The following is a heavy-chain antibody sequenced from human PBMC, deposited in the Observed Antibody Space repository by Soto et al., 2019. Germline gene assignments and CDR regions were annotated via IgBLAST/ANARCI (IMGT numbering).Heavy chain of an antibody. CDR3: ARDLQGSGYYYLDYGMDV. V-gene: IGHV3-30*03. Sequence: PGGSLRLSCAASGFSFSTYGMHWVRQAPGKGLEWVAFISNDGSNKYYADSVKGRFTISRDNSKNTLYLQMNSLRAEDTAVYYCARDLQGSGYYYLDYGMDVWGQGTTVTVSS. D-gene: IGHD3-22*01. J-gene: IGHJ6*02. CDR1: GFSFSTYG. CDR2: ISNDGSNK.